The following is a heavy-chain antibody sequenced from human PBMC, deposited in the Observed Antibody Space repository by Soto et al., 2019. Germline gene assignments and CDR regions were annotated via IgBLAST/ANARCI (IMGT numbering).Heavy chain of an antibody. J-gene: IGHJ4*02. CDR1: GYTFIDYG. CDR3: GRDYYASSGYLDY. CDR2: ISAYNGDT. Sequence: ASVKVSCKASGYTFIDYGISWVRQAPGQGLEWMGWISAYNGDTNYAQKLQGRVTMTTDTSTTTAYMELRSLRSDDTAVYYCGRDYYASSGYLDYWGQGTLVTVSS. V-gene: IGHV1-18*01. D-gene: IGHD3-22*01.